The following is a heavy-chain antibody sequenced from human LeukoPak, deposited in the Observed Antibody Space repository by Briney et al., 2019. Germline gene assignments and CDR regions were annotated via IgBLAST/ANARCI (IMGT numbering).Heavy chain of an antibody. J-gene: IGHJ4*02. CDR3: ARVLWFGELGFYY. CDR2: MNPNSGNT. CDR1: VYTFTIYD. D-gene: IGHD3-10*01. Sequence: ASVNLSFKASVYTFTIYDINWVRQATGQGLEWMGWMNPNSGNTGYAQKFQGRVTMTRNTSISTAYMELSSLRSEDTAVYYCARVLWFGELGFYYWGQGTLVTVSS. V-gene: IGHV1-8*01.